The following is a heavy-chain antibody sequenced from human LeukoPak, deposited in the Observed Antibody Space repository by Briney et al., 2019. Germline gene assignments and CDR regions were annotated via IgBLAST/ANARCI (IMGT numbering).Heavy chain of an antibody. CDR3: AKDRFSSSWFDGSDI. D-gene: IGHD6-13*01. J-gene: IGHJ3*02. V-gene: IGHV3-23*01. CDR2: VSGSGGTT. CDR1: GFTFSTCA. Sequence: GGSLRLSCAASGFTFSTCAMSWVRQAPGKGLEWVSTVSGSGGTTYYADSVKGRFTISRDNSKNTLYLQMNSLRAEDTAVYYCAKDRFSSSWFDGSDIWGQGTMVTVSS.